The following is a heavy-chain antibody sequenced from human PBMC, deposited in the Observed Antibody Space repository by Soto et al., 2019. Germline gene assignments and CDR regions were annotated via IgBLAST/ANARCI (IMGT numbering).Heavy chain of an antibody. J-gene: IGHJ4*02. CDR2: IINTGVRT. Sequence: GWVRKAPGKGLDWISAIINTGVRTYYADSVKGRFTISRDNSKNTVYLQMNSLRAEDTAVYCCLKEHGAAFSDYWGQGTPVAISS. D-gene: IGHD2-15*01. CDR3: LKEHGAAFSDY. V-gene: IGHV3-23*01.